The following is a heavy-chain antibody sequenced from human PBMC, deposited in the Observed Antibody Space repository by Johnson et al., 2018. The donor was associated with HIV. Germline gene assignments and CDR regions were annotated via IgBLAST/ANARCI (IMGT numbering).Heavy chain of an antibody. CDR2: IKQDGREK. CDR3: AKDRVGATSPQAQNAFDI. V-gene: IGHV3-7*01. CDR1: GFTFSSYW. Sequence: VQLVESGGGLVQPGGSLRLSCAASGFTFSSYWMSWVRQAPGKGLEWVANIKQDGREKYYVDSVKGRFTISRDNSKNTLYLQMNSLRAEDTAVYYCAKDRVGATSPQAQNAFDIWGQGTMVTVSS. J-gene: IGHJ3*02. D-gene: IGHD1-26*01.